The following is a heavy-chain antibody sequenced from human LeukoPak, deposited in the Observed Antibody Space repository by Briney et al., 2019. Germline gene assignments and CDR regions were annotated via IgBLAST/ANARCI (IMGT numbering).Heavy chain of an antibody. CDR1: GGSISSYY. J-gene: IGHJ6*03. CDR2: IYYSGST. Sequence: SETLSLTCIVSGGSISSYYWSWIRQPPGKGLEWIGHIYYSGSTTYNPSLKSRVTISVDTSKNQFSLKLRFVTATDTAVYYCARRGHDILTGYSGYYYMDVWGKGTTVTVSS. V-gene: IGHV4-59*01. D-gene: IGHD3-9*01. CDR3: ARRGHDILTGYSGYYYMDV.